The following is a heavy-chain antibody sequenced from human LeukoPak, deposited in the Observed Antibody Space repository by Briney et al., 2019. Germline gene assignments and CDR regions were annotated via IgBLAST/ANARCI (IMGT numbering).Heavy chain of an antibody. CDR3: ATYVGQKRTLDY. V-gene: IGHV1-69*05. Sequence: WASVKVSCKASGYTFTSCHMHWVRQAPGQGLEWMGGIIPLFGTSNNTQNFQGRITFTTDGSTSTAYMELNSLISEDTAIYYCATYVGQKRTLDYWGQGTLVTVSS. J-gene: IGHJ4*02. CDR2: IIPLFGTS. CDR1: GYTFTSCH. D-gene: IGHD1-14*01.